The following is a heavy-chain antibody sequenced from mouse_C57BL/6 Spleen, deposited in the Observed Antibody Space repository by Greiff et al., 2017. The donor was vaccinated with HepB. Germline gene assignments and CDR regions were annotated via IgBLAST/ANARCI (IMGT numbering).Heavy chain of an antibody. Sequence: QVHVKQSGAELARPGASVKLSCKASGYTFTSYGISWVKQRTGQGLEWIGEIYPRSGNTYYNEKFKGKATLTADKSSSTAYMELRSLTSEDSAVYFCARWGIITTVVATPLAMDYWGQGTSVTVSS. D-gene: IGHD1-1*01. CDR2: IYPRSGNT. V-gene: IGHV1-81*01. CDR3: ARWGIITTVVATPLAMDY. CDR1: GYTFTSYG. J-gene: IGHJ4*01.